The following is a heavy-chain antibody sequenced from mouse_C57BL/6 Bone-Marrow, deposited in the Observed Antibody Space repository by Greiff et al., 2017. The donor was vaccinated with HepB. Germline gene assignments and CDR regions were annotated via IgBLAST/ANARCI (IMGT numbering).Heavy chain of an antibody. Sequence: QVQLQQPGAELVKPGASVKLSCKASGYTFTSYWMHWVKQRPGRGPEWIGRIDPNSGGTKYNEKFKSKATLTVDKPSSTAYMQLSSLTSEDSAVYYCARSGNLWDYVGWGQGTTLTVSS. CDR2: IDPNSGGT. V-gene: IGHV1-72*01. J-gene: IGHJ2*01. CDR1: GYTFTSYW. D-gene: IGHD2-4*01. CDR3: ARSGNLWDYVG.